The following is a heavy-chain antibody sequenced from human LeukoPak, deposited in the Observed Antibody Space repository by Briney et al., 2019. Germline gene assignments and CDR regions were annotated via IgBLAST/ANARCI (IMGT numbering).Heavy chain of an antibody. V-gene: IGHV4-59*02. CDR1: GGSVSTYY. J-gene: IGHJ4*02. CDR3: ARGGGYASPIGY. D-gene: IGHD5-12*01. CDR2: IYHSGST. Sequence: SETLSLTCTLSGGSVSTYYWSWIRQPPGKGLEWIGYIYHSGSTNYNPSLKSRVTISVDTSKYQFSLKLSAVTAADTAVCYCARGGGYASPIGYWGQGALVTVSS.